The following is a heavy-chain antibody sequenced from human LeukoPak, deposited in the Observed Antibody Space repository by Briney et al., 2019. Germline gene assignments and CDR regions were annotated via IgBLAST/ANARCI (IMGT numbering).Heavy chain of an antibody. CDR2: ISGSGGST. V-gene: IGHV3-23*01. Sequence: PGGSLRLSCAASGFTFSSYAMSWVRQAPGKGLEWVSGISGSGGSTYYADSVKGRFTISRDDSKNTLYLQMNSLRGEDTAVYYCAKDGSGWSANWGQGTLVTVSS. CDR1: GFTFSSYA. CDR3: AKDGSGWSAN. D-gene: IGHD6-19*01. J-gene: IGHJ4*02.